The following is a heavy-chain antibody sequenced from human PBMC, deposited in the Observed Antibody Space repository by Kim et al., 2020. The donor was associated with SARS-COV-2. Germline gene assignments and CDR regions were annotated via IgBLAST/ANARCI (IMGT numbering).Heavy chain of an antibody. Sequence: GGSLRLSCAASGFTFSTYAMNWVRQAPGKGLEWVSRISGSGDDTHYADSVKGRFTISRDSSKNTVYLEMRSLRAEDTAIYYCAKSDCGDVYCKLTDYWGQGTLVTVSS. D-gene: IGHD2-21*01. J-gene: IGHJ4*02. CDR2: ISGSGDDT. CDR1: GFTFSTYA. V-gene: IGHV3-23*01. CDR3: AKSDCGDVYCKLTDY.